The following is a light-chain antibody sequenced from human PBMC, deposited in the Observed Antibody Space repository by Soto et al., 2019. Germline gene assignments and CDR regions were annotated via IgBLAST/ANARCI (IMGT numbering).Light chain of an antibody. Sequence: IPMTQSLFSLSASVGYRFTVTFQASQNINNYLNWYQQKPGRAPKLLIYDASNLEAGVPSRFRGSGSGTDFTFTISRLQPEDIATYYCQQYENLPTFGQGTRLEI. J-gene: IGKJ5*01. CDR1: QNINNY. CDR3: QQYENLPT. CDR2: DAS. V-gene: IGKV1-33*01.